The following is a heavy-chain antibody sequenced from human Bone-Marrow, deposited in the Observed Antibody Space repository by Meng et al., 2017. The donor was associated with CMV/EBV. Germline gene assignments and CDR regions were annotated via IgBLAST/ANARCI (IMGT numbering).Heavy chain of an antibody. V-gene: IGHV1-46*01. J-gene: IGHJ1*01. CDR3: ARGSSIVGASTGSEYCHY. CDR2: INPSVATK. Sequence: ASVKVSCKASGGTFSSYTISWVRQAPGQGLEWMGIINPSVATKSYAQKFQGRVTLTRDTSTNTVYMELSSLTSEYTAVYYFARGSSIVGASTGSEYCHYWGQGTLVTVSS. CDR1: GGTFSSYT. D-gene: IGHD1-26*01.